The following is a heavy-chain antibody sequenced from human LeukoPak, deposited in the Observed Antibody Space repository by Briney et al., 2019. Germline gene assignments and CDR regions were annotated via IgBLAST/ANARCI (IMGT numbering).Heavy chain of an antibody. V-gene: IGHV1-18*04. J-gene: IGHJ4*02. D-gene: IGHD6-19*01. CDR2: ISAYNGNT. CDR1: GYTFTSYG. CDR3: ARAGSSGWYGGDVY. Sequence: GASVKVSCKASGYTFTSYGISWVRQAPGQGLEWMGWISAYNGNTNYAQKLQGRVTMTTDTSTSTAYMELRSLRSDDTAVYYCARAGSSGWYGGDVYWRQGTLVTVPS.